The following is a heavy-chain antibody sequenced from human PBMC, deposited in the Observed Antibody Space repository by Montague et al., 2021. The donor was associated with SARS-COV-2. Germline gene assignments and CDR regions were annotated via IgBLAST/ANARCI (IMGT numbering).Heavy chain of an antibody. CDR3: ARLCDGVVPSPILGVGPYYSYYYMDV. CDR2: IHHGGST. Sequence: SETLSLTCAVHGGSFSTYSWNWIRQPPGKGLEWIGEIHHGGSTNYNPSLKSRVTISADTSKNQFSLKLTSVAAADTAVYYCARLCDGVVPSPILGVGPYYSYYYMDVWGKGTTVTVSS. J-gene: IGHJ6*03. CDR1: GGSFSTYS. D-gene: IGHD3-10*01. V-gene: IGHV4-34*01.